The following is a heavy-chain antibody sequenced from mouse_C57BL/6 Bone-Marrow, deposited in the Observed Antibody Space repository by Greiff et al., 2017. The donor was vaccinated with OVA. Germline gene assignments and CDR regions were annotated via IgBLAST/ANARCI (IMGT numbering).Heavy chain of an antibody. D-gene: IGHD1-1*01. V-gene: IGHV1-54*01. CDR1: GYAFTNYL. J-gene: IGHJ4*01. CDR2: INPGSGGT. CDR3: ARGPPSYYYGSGYDAMDY. Sequence: QVQLQQSGAELVRPGTSVKVSCKASGYAFTNYLIEWVKQRPGQGLEWIGVINPGSGGTNYNEKFKGKATLTAAKSSSTAYLQLSSLTSEDSAVYFCARGPPSYYYGSGYDAMDYWGQGTSVTVSS.